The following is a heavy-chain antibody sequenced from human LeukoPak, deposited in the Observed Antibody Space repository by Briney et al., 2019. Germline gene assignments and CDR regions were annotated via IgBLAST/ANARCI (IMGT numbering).Heavy chain of an antibody. J-gene: IGHJ3*02. Sequence: GESLKISCQGSGYSFTSYWIGWVRQMPGKGLEWMGIIYPGDSDTRYSPSFQGQVTISADKSISTAYLQWSSLKASDTAMYYCASTGGATTTGDAFDIWGQGTMVTVSS. CDR1: GYSFTSYW. CDR3: ASTGGATTTGDAFDI. V-gene: IGHV5-51*01. D-gene: IGHD1-26*01. CDR2: IYPGDSDT.